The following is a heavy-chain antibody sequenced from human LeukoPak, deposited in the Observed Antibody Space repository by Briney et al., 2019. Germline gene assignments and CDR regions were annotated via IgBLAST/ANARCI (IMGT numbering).Heavy chain of an antibody. CDR1: GGTFSSYA. CDR2: IIPIFGTA. Sequence: SVKVSCKASGGTFSSYAISWVRQAPGQGLEWMGGIIPIFGTANYAQKFQGRVTITTDESTSTAYMELSSLRSEDTAVHYCARGACGRGARGFFIVCAGWYFDLWGRGTLVTVSS. V-gene: IGHV1-69*05. CDR3: ARGACGRGARGFFIVCAGWYFDL. J-gene: IGHJ2*01. D-gene: IGHD3-16*02.